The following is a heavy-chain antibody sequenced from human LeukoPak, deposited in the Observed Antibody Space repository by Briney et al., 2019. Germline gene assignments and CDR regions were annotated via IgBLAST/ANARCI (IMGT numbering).Heavy chain of an antibody. J-gene: IGHJ4*02. Sequence: SQTLSLTCTVSGGSISSGDYYWSWIRQPPGKGLEWIGYIYYSGSTYYNPSLKSRVTISVDTSKNQFSLKLSSVTAADTAVYYCATGPPYGSGSYYTPRPYYFDYWGQGTLVTVSS. CDR2: IYYSGST. V-gene: IGHV4-30-4*01. D-gene: IGHD3-10*01. CDR3: ATGPPYGSGSYYTPRPYYFDY. CDR1: GGSISSGDYY.